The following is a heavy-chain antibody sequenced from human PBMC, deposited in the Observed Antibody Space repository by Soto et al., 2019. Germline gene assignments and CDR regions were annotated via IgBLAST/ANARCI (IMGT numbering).Heavy chain of an antibody. J-gene: IGHJ6*02. CDR3: ATYSGNYERYGVYYGMDV. CDR1: GFTFSSYA. CDR2: ISGSGGST. V-gene: IGHV3-23*01. D-gene: IGHD1-26*01. Sequence: GGSLRLSCAASGFTFSSYAMSWVRQAPGKGLEWVSAISGSGGSTYYADSMKGRFTISRDNSKNTLYLQMNSLRAEDTAVYYCATYSGNYERYGVYYGMDVWGQGTTVTVSS.